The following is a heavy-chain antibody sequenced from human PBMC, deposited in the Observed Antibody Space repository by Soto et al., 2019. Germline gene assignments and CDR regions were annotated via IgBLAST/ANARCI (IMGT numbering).Heavy chain of an antibody. CDR1: GFSLSTSGVG. V-gene: IGHV2-5*01. D-gene: IGHD3-3*01. CDR3: AHSLRFLEWLLGADAFDI. Sequence: QITLKESGPPLVKPTQTLTLTCTFSGFSLSTSGVGVGWIRQPPGKALEWLALIYWNDDKRYSPSLKSRLTITKDTSKNQVVLTMTNMHPVDTATYYCAHSLRFLEWLLGADAFDIWGQGTMVTVSS. J-gene: IGHJ3*02. CDR2: IYWNDDK.